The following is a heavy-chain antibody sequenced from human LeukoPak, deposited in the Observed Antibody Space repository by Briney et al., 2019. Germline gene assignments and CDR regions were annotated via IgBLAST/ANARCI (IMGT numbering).Heavy chain of an antibody. CDR2: ISAYTGDA. CDR1: GYTFTDYY. V-gene: IGHV1-18*04. CDR3: ARTPTGHYGSSGYFPYYFDY. D-gene: IGHD3-22*01. Sequence: ASVKVSCKASGYTFTDYYMHWVRQAPGQGLEWMGWISAYTGDANYPQNLQGRVIMTTDTSTSTAYMELRSLRSDDTAVYYCARTPTGHYGSSGYFPYYFDYWGQGTLVTASS. J-gene: IGHJ4*02.